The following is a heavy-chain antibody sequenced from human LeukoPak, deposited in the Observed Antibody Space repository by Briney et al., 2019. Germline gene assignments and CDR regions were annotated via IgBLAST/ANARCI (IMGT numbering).Heavy chain of an antibody. D-gene: IGHD1-26*01. V-gene: IGHV3-30*14. CDR3: ARAYPVTSGSYYAPFYY. J-gene: IGHJ4*02. CDR2: ISYDESNK. Sequence: GGSLRLSCAASGFTFSTYHMYWVRPAPGKGLDFMAVISYDESNKYYADSVRGRFTISRDNSKNTLYLQMNSLRAEDTAVYFCARAYPVTSGSYYAPFYYWGPGTLVTVSS. CDR1: GFTFSTYH.